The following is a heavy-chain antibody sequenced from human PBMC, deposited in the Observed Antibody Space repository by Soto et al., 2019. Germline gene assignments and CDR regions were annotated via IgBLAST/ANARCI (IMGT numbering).Heavy chain of an antibody. CDR1: GGSVSSGSYY. V-gene: IGHV4-61*01. D-gene: IGHD1-26*01. CDR2: IYYSGST. Sequence: QVQLQESGPGLVKPSETLSLTCTVSGGSVSSGSYYWSWIRQPPGKGLEWIGYIYYSGSTNYNPSLMSRVTISVDTSKHQFSLKLRSVTAADTAVYYCARGGWELLLRPEVAFDILGQGTMVTVSS. CDR3: ARGGWELLLRPEVAFDI. J-gene: IGHJ3*02.